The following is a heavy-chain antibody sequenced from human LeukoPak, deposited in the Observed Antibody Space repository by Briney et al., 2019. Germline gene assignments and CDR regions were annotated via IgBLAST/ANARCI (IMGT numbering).Heavy chain of an antibody. V-gene: IGHV4-4*07. J-gene: IGHJ6*03. D-gene: IGHD6-13*01. CDR3: ARDLTGSSSWLHYYYYMDV. CDR2: IYTSGST. Sequence: SETLSLTCTVSGGSISSYYWSWIRQPAGKGLEWIGRIYTSGSTNYNPSLKSRVTMSVDTSKNQFSLKLSSVTAADTAVYYCARDLTGSSSWLHYYYYMDVWGKGTTVTVSS. CDR1: GGSISSYY.